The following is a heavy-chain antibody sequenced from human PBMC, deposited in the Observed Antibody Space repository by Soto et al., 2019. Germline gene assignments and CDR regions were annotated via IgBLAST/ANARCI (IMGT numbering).Heavy chain of an antibody. V-gene: IGHV3-23*01. D-gene: IGHD3-16*02. CDR1: GFTFSSYA. CDR3: AKDPSPNYSDYIWGSYRGGATDV. CDR2: ISGSGGST. J-gene: IGHJ6*04. Sequence: EVQLLESGGGLVQPGGSLRLSCAASGFTFSSYAMSWVRQAPGKGLEWVSAISGSGGSTYYADSVKGRFTISRDNSKNTLYLQMNSLRAEDTAVYYCAKDPSPNYSDYIWGSYRGGATDVWGKGTTVTVSS.